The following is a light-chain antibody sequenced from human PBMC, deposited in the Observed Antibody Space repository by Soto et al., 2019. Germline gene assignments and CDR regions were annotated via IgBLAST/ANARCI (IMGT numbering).Light chain of an antibody. V-gene: IGLV2-14*01. CDR2: DVS. J-gene: IGLJ2*01. CDR1: SSDVGSYNY. Sequence: QSALTQPASVSGSPGQSITISCTGTSSDVGSYNYVSWYQQNPGKAPKLIIHDVSNRPSGVSNRFSGSKSGNTASLTISGLQAEDEATYYCSSYTSTNTLIFGGGTKLTVL. CDR3: SSYTSTNTLI.